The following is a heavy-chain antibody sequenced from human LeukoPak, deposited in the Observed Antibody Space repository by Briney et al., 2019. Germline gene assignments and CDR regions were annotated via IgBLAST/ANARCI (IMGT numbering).Heavy chain of an antibody. J-gene: IGHJ6*02. D-gene: IGHD5-18*01. CDR1: GFTFGDHA. CDR3: TRGPIQLWLYHGMDV. Sequence: GRSLRLSCTVSGFTFGDHAMSWVRQAPGKGLEWVGFIRSKTYGGTTEYAASVKGRFIISRDDSTCIAYLQMNSLKTEDTAVYYCTRGPIQLWLYHGMDVWGQGTTVTVSS. CDR2: IRSKTYGGTT. V-gene: IGHV3-49*04.